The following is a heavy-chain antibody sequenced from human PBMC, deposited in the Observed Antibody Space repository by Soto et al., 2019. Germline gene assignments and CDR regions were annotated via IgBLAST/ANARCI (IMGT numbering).Heavy chain of an antibody. CDR3: ARSQGSSTSLEIYYYYYYGMDV. J-gene: IGHJ6*02. CDR1: GGTFSSYA. CDR2: IIPISGTA. V-gene: IGHV1-69*01. D-gene: IGHD2-2*01. Sequence: QVQLVQSGAEVKKPGSSVKVSCTASGGTFSSYAISWVRQAPRQGLEWMGGIIPISGTANYAQKFQGRVTITADESTSTAYMELSSLRSEDTAVYYCARSQGSSTSLEIYYYYYYGMDVWGQGTTVTVSS.